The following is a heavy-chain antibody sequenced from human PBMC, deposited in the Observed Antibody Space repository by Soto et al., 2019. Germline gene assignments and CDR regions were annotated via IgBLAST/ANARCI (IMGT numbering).Heavy chain of an antibody. J-gene: IGHJ4*02. CDR2: IYHSGST. Sequence: NPSETLSLTCAVSGCSISSSNWWSWVRQPPGKGLEWIGEIYHSGSTNYNPSLKSRVTISVDKSKNQFSLKLSSVTAADTAVYYCATLALLGGSYSFDYWGQGNLVTVSS. V-gene: IGHV4-4*02. D-gene: IGHD1-26*01. CDR3: ATLALLGGSYSFDY. CDR1: GCSISSSNW.